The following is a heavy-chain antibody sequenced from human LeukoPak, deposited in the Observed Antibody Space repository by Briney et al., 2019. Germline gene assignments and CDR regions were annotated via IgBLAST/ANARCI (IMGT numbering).Heavy chain of an antibody. D-gene: IGHD2-21*02. CDR2: INPNSGGT. CDR3: ASEKLYCGGDCYPTPFDY. CDR1: GYTFTGYY. Sequence: ASVKVSCKASGYTFTGYYMHWVRQAPGQGLEWMGRINPNSGGTNYAQKFQGRVTMTRDTPISTAYMELSRLRSDDTAVYYCASEKLYCGGDCYPTPFDYWGQGTLVTVSS. V-gene: IGHV1-2*06. J-gene: IGHJ4*02.